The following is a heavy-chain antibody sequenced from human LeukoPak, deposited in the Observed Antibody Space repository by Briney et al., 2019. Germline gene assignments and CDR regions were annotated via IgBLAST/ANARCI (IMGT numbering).Heavy chain of an antibody. D-gene: IGHD3-16*01. CDR2: ISSSGSTI. V-gene: IGHV3-48*04. CDR1: GFTFSSYS. Sequence: GGSLRPSCAASGFTFSSYSMNWVRQAPGKGLEWVSYISSSGSTIYYADSVKGRFTISRDNAKNSLYLQMNSLRAEDTAVYYCAGGLDAFDIWGQGTMVTVSS. J-gene: IGHJ3*02. CDR3: AGGLDAFDI.